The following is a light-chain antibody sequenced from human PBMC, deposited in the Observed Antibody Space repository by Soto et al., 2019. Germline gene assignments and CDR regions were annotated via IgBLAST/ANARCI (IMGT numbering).Light chain of an antibody. V-gene: IGLV2-11*01. Sequence: QSALTQPRSVSGSPGQSVTISCTGTSSDVGGYNFVSWYQQHPGKAPKLMIYDVNKRPSGVPDRFSGSKSGNTASLTISGLQAEDEADYYCCSNVGSYTYVFGTGTKLTVL. CDR2: DVN. J-gene: IGLJ1*01. CDR3: CSNVGSYTYV. CDR1: SSDVGGYNF.